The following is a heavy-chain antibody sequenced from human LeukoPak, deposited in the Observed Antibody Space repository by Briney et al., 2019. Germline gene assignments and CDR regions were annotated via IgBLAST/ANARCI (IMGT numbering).Heavy chain of an antibody. CDR3: AKQIRGYYPFDY. Sequence: GGSLRLSCAASGFTVSSNYMSWVRQAPGKGLEWVSVIYSGGSTYYADSVKGRFTVSRDNSKNTLYLQMNSLRAEDTAVYFCAKQIRGYYPFDYWGQGTLVTVSS. V-gene: IGHV3-53*01. D-gene: IGHD3-3*01. CDR1: GFTVSSNY. J-gene: IGHJ4*02. CDR2: IYSGGST.